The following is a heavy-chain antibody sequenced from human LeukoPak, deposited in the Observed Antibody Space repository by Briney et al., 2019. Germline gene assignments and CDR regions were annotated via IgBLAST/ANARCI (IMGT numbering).Heavy chain of an antibody. J-gene: IGHJ4*02. CDR1: GYIFTDYY. Sequence: GASVKVSCKASGYIFTDYYMHWVRQAPGQELGWMGWINTNTGNPTYAQGFTGRFVFSLDTSVSTAYLQINSLKAEDTAVYYCASGTYVLDYWGQGTLVTVSS. CDR2: INTNTGNP. V-gene: IGHV7-4-1*02. CDR3: ASGTYVLDY. D-gene: IGHD3-10*01.